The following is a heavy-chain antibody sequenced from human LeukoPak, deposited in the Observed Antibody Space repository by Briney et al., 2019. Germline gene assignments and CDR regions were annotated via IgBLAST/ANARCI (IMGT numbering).Heavy chain of an antibody. V-gene: IGHV3-15*07. CDR1: GFTFSNAW. Sequence: GGSLRLSCAASGFTFSNAWMNWVRQAPGKGLEWVGRIKSKTDGGTTDYAAPVKGRFTISRDDSKNTLYLQMNSLKSEDTAVYYCSTLTSRGLSDSWGQGTLVTVSS. D-gene: IGHD1-20*01. CDR3: STLTSRGLSDS. CDR2: IKSKTDGGTT. J-gene: IGHJ4*02.